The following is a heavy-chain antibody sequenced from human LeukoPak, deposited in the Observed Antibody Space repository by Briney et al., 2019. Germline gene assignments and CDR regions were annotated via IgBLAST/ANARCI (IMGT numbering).Heavy chain of an antibody. CDR2: ISSSSSYI. CDR3: ARAAYYDILTGYYNYYYGMDD. J-gene: IGHJ6*02. D-gene: IGHD3-9*01. Sequence: PGGSLRLSCAASGFTFSSYSMNWVRQAPGKGLEWVSSISSSSSYIYYADSVKGRFTISRDNAKNSLYLQMNSLRAEDTAVYYCARAAYYDILTGYYNYYYGMDDWGQGTTVTVSS. V-gene: IGHV3-21*01. CDR1: GFTFSSYS.